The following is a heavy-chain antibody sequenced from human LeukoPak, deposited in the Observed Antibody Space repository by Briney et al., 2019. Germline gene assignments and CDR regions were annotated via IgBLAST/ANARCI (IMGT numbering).Heavy chain of an antibody. CDR3: ARLDEGYYYDSGGFYY. CDR1: GYRFSNYN. CDR2: IYPGDSET. V-gene: IGHV5-51*01. J-gene: IGHJ4*02. Sequence: GESLKISCKASGYRFSNYNIAWVRQMPGKGLERMGIIYPGDSETTYSPSFQGRVTISADKSLTTAYLQWSSLQASDTATYYCARLDEGYYYDSGGFYYWGQGTPVTVSS. D-gene: IGHD3-22*01.